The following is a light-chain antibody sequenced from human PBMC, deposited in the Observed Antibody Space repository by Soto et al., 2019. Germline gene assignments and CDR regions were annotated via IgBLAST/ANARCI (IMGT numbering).Light chain of an antibody. Sequence: EIVLTQSPGTLSLSPGERVTLSCRASQSVRSNFLAWYQQRPGQAPRLLIYGASSRATGIPDRFSGSGSGTDFTLIISRLEPEDCAVYYCQQYGSALPTFGQGTKVGIK. V-gene: IGKV3-20*01. J-gene: IGKJ1*01. CDR2: GAS. CDR3: QQYGSALPT. CDR1: QSVRSNF.